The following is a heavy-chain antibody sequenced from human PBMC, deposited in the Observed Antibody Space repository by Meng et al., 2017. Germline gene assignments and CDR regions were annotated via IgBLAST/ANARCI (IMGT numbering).Heavy chain of an antibody. CDR2: ISSSNTYI. V-gene: IGHV3-21*01. J-gene: IGHJ4*03. Sequence: GGSLRLPCTASGFTLSRYSMNWVRQAPGKGLEWVSSISSSNTYIYYADSVKGRFTISRDNAGNSLYLQMNSLRVEDTAVYYCAREFLGVSSTSAVDYWGQGTVVTVSS. CDR3: AREFLGVSSTSAVDY. D-gene: IGHD2-2*01. CDR1: GFTLSRYS.